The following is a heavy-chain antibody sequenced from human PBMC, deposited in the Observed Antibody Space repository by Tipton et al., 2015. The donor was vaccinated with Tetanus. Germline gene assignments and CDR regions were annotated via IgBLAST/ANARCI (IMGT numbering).Heavy chain of an antibody. Sequence: TLSLTCTVSGASVRSLNHYWSWLRQPPGKPLEWISDIYYSGATEYNPSLKSRVTVSLDTSKKHFSLRLSSVTAADTAVYYCARGGLCVGPACAGISPLLDVWGRGTLVTVSS. CDR3: ARGGLCVGPACAGISPLLDV. J-gene: IGHJ2*01. V-gene: IGHV4-61*03. CDR1: GASVRSLNHY. D-gene: IGHD1-26*01. CDR2: IYYSGAT.